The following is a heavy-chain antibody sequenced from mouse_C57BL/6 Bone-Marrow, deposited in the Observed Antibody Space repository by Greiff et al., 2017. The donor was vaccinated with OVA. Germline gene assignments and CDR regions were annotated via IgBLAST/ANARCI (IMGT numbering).Heavy chain of an antibody. J-gene: IGHJ3*01. CDR1: GYTFTSYG. CDR2: IYPRSGNT. D-gene: IGHD2-12*01. CDR3: ARDYYSLAWFAD. V-gene: IGHV1-81*01. Sequence: QVQLQQSGAELARPGASVKLSCKASGYTFTSYGISWVKQRTGQGLEWIGEIYPRSGNTYYNEKFKGKATLTADKSSSTAYMELRSLTSDVYSVYFCARDYYSLAWFADWGQGTLVTVSA.